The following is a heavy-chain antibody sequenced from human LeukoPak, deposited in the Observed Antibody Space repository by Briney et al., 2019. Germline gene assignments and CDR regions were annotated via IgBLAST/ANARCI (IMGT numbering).Heavy chain of an antibody. CDR1: GGSISSGSYY. D-gene: IGHD3-3*01. CDR2: IYYSGST. J-gene: IGHJ5*02. V-gene: IGHV4-61*10. CDR3: ARLPFLEWPGWFDP. Sequence: PSETLSLTCTVSGGSISSGSYYWSWIRQPAGKGLEWIGYIYYSGSTNYNPSLKSRVTISVDTSKNQFSLKLSSVTAADTAVYYCARLPFLEWPGWFDPWGQGTLVTVSS.